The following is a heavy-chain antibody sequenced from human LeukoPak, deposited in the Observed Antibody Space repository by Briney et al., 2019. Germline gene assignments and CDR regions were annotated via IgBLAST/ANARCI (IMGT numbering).Heavy chain of an antibody. CDR3: ARDSGSGRPYYFDS. CDR2: ISSSSYI. D-gene: IGHD3-10*01. Sequence: GGSLTLSCAASRFPFSSYTMNWVRQAPGKGLEWVSSISSSSYIYYADSVKGRFTISRYNAKNSLYLQMNSLRAEDTAVYYCARDSGSGRPYYFDSWGQGTLVTVSS. CDR1: RFPFSSYT. J-gene: IGHJ4*02. V-gene: IGHV3-21*01.